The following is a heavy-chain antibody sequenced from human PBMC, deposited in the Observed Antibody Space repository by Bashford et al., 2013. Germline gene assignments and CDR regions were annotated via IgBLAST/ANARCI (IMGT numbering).Heavy chain of an antibody. Sequence: VRQAPGKGLEWVAVISYDGSNKYYADSVKGRFTISRDNSKNTLYLQMNSLRAEDTAVYYCARGGLATIAFDYWGQGTLVTVSS. V-gene: IGHV3-33*05. J-gene: IGHJ4*02. CDR2: ISYDGSNK. CDR3: ARGGLATIAFDY. D-gene: IGHD5-24*01.